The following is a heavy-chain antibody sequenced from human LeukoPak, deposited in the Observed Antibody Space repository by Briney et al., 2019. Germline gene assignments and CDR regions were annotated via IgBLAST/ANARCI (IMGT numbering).Heavy chain of an antibody. CDR1: GGSFISGTYY. Sequence: SETLSLTCTVSGGSFISGTYYWGWIRQPPGKGLEWIGNIYYTGNSYNNPSLESRVTISLDTPKEQVSLSLSSVTAADTAVYYCARRSTNAVAGTFDYFDYWGQGTLVTVSS. V-gene: IGHV4-39*01. CDR3: ARRSTNAVAGTFDYFDY. CDR2: IYYTGNS. D-gene: IGHD6-19*01. J-gene: IGHJ4*02.